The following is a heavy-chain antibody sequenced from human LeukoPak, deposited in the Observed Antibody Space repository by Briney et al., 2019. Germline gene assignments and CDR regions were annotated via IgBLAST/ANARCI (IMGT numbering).Heavy chain of an antibody. CDR3: ARATQGYFDY. CDR2: IKQDGREK. Sequence: GGSLRLSRAASGFSFSSYWMSWVRQAPGKGLEWVAHIKQDGREKHYVDSVKGRFTISRDNAKNSLYLEMNSLRVEDTAVYYCARATQGYFDYWGQGALVTVSS. V-gene: IGHV3-7*04. CDR1: GFSFSSYW. J-gene: IGHJ4*02.